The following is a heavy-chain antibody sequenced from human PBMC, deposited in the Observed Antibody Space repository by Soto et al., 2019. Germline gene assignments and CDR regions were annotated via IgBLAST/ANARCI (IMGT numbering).Heavy chain of an antibody. CDR2: IIPIFGTA. D-gene: IGHD1-20*01. Sequence: SVKVSCKASGGTFSSYAISWVRQAPGQGLEWMGGIIPIFGTANYAQKFQGRVTITADESTSTAYMELSSLRSEDTAVYYCAREMRYDTGYXDYWGQGTLVTVSS. CDR1: GGTFSSYA. V-gene: IGHV1-69*13. CDR3: AREMRYDTGYXDY. J-gene: IGHJ4*02.